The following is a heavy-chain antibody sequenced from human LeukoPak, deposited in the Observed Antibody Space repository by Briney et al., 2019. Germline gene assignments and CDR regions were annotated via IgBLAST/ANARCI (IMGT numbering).Heavy chain of an antibody. CDR2: IRYDGSNK. CDR1: GFTFSSYG. Sequence: GGSLRLSCAASGFTFSSYGMHWVRQAPGKGLEWVAFIRYDGSNKYYADSVKGRFTISRDNAKNSLFLQMNSLRAEDTAVYYCARTTYGDYGYWGQGTLVTVSS. D-gene: IGHD4-17*01. J-gene: IGHJ4*02. V-gene: IGHV3-30*02. CDR3: ARTTYGDYGY.